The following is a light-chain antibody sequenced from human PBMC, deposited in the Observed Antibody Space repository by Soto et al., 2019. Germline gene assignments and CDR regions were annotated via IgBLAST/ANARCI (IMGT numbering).Light chain of an antibody. V-gene: IGKV3-20*01. CDR2: GAS. J-gene: IGKJ1*01. Sequence: EIVLTQSPGTLSLSPGERATLSCRASQSVSSSYLAWYQQKPGQAPGLLIYGASSRATGIPDRFSGSGSGTDFTLIISRLEPEDFAVYYCHQYGSSAWTFGQGTKVDIK. CDR3: HQYGSSAWT. CDR1: QSVSSSY.